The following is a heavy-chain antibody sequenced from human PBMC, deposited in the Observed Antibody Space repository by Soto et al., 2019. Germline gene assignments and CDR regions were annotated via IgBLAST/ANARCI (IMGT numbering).Heavy chain of an antibody. J-gene: IGHJ3*02. D-gene: IGHD2-15*01. V-gene: IGHV1-2*02. CDR1: GYTFTGYY. Sequence: GASVKVSCKASGYTFTGYYMHWVRQAPGQGLEWMGWINPNSGGTNYAQKFQGRVTMTRDTSISTAYMELSRLRSDDTAVYYCARECCSGGSCYGAFEIWGQGTMVTVSS. CDR3: ARECCSGGSCYGAFEI. CDR2: INPNSGGT.